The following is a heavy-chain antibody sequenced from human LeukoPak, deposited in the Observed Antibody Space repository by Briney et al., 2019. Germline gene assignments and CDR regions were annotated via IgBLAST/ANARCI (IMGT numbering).Heavy chain of an antibody. CDR1: GFTFSDCY. CDR2: ISRNSYT. V-gene: IGHV3-11*06. Sequence: GGSLRLSCAASGFTFSDCYMSWIRQAPGKGLEWVSYISRNSYTNYADSVKGRFTISRDNAKNSLYLQMASLRAEDTAVYYCARMGIAAVGAYYFDYWGQGTLVAVSS. D-gene: IGHD6-13*01. CDR3: ARMGIAAVGAYYFDY. J-gene: IGHJ4*02.